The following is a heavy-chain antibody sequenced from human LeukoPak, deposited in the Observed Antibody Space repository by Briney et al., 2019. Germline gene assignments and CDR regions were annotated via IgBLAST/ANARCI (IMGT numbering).Heavy chain of an antibody. D-gene: IGHD4-23*01. J-gene: IGHJ4*02. CDR3: AKRLSGNPSYFDY. CDR2: ITGAGDAT. CDR1: GFTFSAYS. Sequence: GGSLRLSCATTGFTFSAYSMSWVRQAPEKGLEWVATITGAGDATYHAASVMGRFTVSRDNSKNTLSLQMNSLRAEDTAVYYCAKRLSGNPSYFDYWGQGTLVTVSS. V-gene: IGHV3-23*01.